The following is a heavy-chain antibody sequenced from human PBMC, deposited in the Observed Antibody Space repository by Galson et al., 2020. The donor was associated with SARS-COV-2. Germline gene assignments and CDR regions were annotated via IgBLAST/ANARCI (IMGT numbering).Heavy chain of an antibody. D-gene: IGHD4-17*01. V-gene: IGHV1-8*01. Sequence: ASVKVSCKASGYTFTSYDISWVRQASGQGLEWMGWMNPNNGDTGYAQKFQGRVTMTRSTSISTAYMGLSSLRSEDTAVYYCARGREAYGDDSFPAPNYWGQGTLVTVSS. CDR2: MNPNNGDT. CDR3: ARGREAYGDDSFPAPNY. CDR1: GYTFTSYD. J-gene: IGHJ4*02.